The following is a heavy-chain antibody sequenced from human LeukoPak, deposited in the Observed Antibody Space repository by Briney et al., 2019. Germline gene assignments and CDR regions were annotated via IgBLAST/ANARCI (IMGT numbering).Heavy chain of an antibody. J-gene: IGHJ5*02. Sequence: QAGGSLRLSCAASGFTFSNYAMSWVRQAPGKGLEWVSGFTYYADSVKGRFTISRDNTKNTLYLQMNSLRAEDTAVYYCAKSSPWQYYYGSGSYPDWFDPWGQGTLVTVSS. D-gene: IGHD3-10*01. V-gene: IGHV3-23*01. CDR2: FT. CDR3: AKSSPWQYYYGSGSYPDWFDP. CDR1: GFTFSNYA.